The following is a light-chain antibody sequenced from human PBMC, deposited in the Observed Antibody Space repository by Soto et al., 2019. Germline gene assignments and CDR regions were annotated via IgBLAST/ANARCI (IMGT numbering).Light chain of an antibody. CDR1: SSDVGGYNY. CDR2: EVS. CDR3: SSYKSSSTYV. Sequence: QSVLTQPASVSGSPGQSITISCTGTSSDVGGYNYVSWYLQHPGKAPKLMIYEVSNRPSGVSNRFSGSKSGNTASLTISGLQAEDEADYYCSSYKSSSTYVFGTGTKVTVL. V-gene: IGLV2-14*01. J-gene: IGLJ1*01.